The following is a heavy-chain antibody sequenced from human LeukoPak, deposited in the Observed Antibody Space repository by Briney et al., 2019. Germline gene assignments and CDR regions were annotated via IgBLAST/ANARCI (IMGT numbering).Heavy chain of an antibody. J-gene: IGHJ3*02. CDR1: GGSLSSGGYY. Sequence: SETLSLTCTVSGGSLSSGGYYWRWIRQPPGKGLEWIGYIYHSGSTYYNPSLKSRVTISVDRSKNQFTLKLSSVTAADTAVYYCASGAIVVVPAWGEVLDAFDIWGQGTMVTVSS. D-gene: IGHD2-2*01. CDR3: ASGAIVVVPAWGEVLDAFDI. V-gene: IGHV4-30-2*01. CDR2: IYHSGST.